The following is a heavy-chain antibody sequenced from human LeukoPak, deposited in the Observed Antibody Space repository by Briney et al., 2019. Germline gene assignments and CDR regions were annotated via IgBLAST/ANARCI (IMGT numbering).Heavy chain of an antibody. CDR1: GFTFSSYA. CDR3: AHETSLTIFGVVTNFDY. CDR2: ISGSGGST. V-gene: IGHV3-23*01. J-gene: IGHJ4*02. Sequence: GGSLRPSCAASGFTFSSYAMSWVRQAPGKGLEWVSAISGSGGSTYYADSVKGRFTISRDNSKNTLYLQMNSLRAEDTAVYYCAHETSLTIFGVVTNFDYWGQGTLVTVSS. D-gene: IGHD3-3*01.